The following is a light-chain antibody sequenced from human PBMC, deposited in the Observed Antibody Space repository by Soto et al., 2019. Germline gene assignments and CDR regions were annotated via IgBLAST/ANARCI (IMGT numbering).Light chain of an antibody. Sequence: ELVLTQSPGTLSLSPGEIATRXXRTSQSLTNSFIAWYQQRPGQAPRXXIYDTSSRASGIPDRFSGSGSGTDFTLTISRLETEDFAVFYCQQYGTSEIIFGQGTRLEIK. CDR3: QQYGTSEII. CDR2: DTS. V-gene: IGKV3-20*01. J-gene: IGKJ5*01. CDR1: QSLTNSF.